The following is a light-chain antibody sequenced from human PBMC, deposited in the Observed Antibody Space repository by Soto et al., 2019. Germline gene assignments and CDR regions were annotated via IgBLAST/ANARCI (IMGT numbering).Light chain of an antibody. J-gene: IGKJ4*01. Sequence: DIQMTQSPSSLSASVGDSVTITCRASQGVSNYLAWYQQKPGKVPKLLIYAASTLQSGVPSRFSGGGSGTDFTITISSLQPEDVATYYCQKYYSAHLTFGGGTKVEIK. CDR3: QKYYSAHLT. CDR1: QGVSNY. V-gene: IGKV1-27*01. CDR2: AAS.